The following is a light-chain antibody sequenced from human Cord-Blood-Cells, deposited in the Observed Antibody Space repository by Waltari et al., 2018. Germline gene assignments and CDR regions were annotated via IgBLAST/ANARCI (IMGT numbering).Light chain of an antibody. Sequence: DIQMTQSPSSLSVSVRDRVTITCRASQSISSYLNWYQQKPGKAPKLLIYAASSLQSGVPSRFSGSGSGTDFTLTISSLQPEDFATYYCQQSYSTPYTFGQGTKLEIK. CDR1: QSISSY. V-gene: IGKV1-39*01. CDR2: AAS. CDR3: QQSYSTPYT. J-gene: IGKJ2*01.